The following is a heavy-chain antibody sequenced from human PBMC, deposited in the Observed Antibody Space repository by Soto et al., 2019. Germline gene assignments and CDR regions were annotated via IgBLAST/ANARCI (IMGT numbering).Heavy chain of an antibody. Sequence: GGSLRLSCAASGFTFSSYGMHWVRQAPGKGLEWVAVIWYDGSNKYYADSVKGRFTISRDNSKNTLYLQMNSLRAEDTAVYYCASGRSLGYCSSTSCFYGMDVWGQGTTVTVSS. CDR3: ASGRSLGYCSSTSCFYGMDV. J-gene: IGHJ6*02. D-gene: IGHD2-2*01. CDR1: GFTFSSYG. CDR2: IWYDGSNK. V-gene: IGHV3-33*01.